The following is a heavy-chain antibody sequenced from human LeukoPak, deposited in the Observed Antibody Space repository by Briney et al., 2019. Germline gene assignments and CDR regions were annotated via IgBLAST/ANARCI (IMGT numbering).Heavy chain of an antibody. J-gene: IGHJ4*02. V-gene: IGHV4-30-2*01. CDR2: IYHSGST. CDR1: GGSISSGGYS. Sequence: PSQILSLTCAVSGGSISSGGYSWSWIRQPPGTGLEWIGYIYHSGSTYYNPSLKSRVTISVDRSKNQFSLKLSSVTAADTAVYYCARVDSSGYFFDYWGQGTLVTVSS. CDR3: ARVDSSGYFFDY. D-gene: IGHD3-22*01.